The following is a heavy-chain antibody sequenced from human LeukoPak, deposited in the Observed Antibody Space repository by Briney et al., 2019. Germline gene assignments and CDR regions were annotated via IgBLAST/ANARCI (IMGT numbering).Heavy chain of an antibody. Sequence: PGGSLRLSCAASGFTFSSYWMHWVRQAPGKGLVWVSRINTDGSSTSYADSVKGRFTISRDNAKNTLYLQMNSLRAEDTAVYYCVRSVEDNWNYDAFDIWGQGTMVTVSS. D-gene: IGHD1-7*01. CDR1: GFTFSSYW. V-gene: IGHV3-74*01. CDR3: VRSVEDNWNYDAFDI. J-gene: IGHJ3*02. CDR2: INTDGSST.